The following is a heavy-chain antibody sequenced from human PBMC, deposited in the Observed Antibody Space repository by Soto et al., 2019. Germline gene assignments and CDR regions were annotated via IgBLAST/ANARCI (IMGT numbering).Heavy chain of an antibody. V-gene: IGHV4-34*01. J-gene: IGHJ2*01. D-gene: IGHD5-12*01. CDR3: ARGRRDGYNHHWYFDL. Sequence: ESLSANCTVSGASFSGYYWSWIRQPPGKGLEWIGEINHSGSTNYNPSLKSRVSISLGTSNNQFSLKLSSVTAADTAVYYCARGRRDGYNHHWYFDLWGRGTLVTVSS. CDR2: INHSGST. CDR1: GASFSGYY.